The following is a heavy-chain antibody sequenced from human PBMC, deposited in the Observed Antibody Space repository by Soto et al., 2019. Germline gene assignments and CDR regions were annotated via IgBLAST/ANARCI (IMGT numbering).Heavy chain of an antibody. CDR3: ARDGPYYYASRMDV. CDR1: GIPVSSNY. Sequence: EVQLVESGGGLVQPGGSLRLSCVASGIPVSSNYMTWVRQAPGKGLEWVSVLHSGGDTYYANSVKGRFTISRHDPTNTLFLQMNSRTAEDTAVYYCARDGPYYYASRMDVWGQGTTVTVSS. J-gene: IGHJ6*02. CDR2: LHSGGDT. D-gene: IGHD3-10*01. V-gene: IGHV3-53*04.